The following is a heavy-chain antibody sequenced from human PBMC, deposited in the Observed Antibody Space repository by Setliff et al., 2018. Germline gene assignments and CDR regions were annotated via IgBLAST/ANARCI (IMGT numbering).Heavy chain of an antibody. Sequence: PSETLSLTCTVSGGSISSGSYYWSWIRQPAGKGLEWIGHIYTSGSTNYNPSLKSRVTISVDTSKNQFSLELSSVTAADTAVYYCARSLGSGSYYGSRPFHSDYWGQGIQVTVSS. V-gene: IGHV4-61*09. D-gene: IGHD3-10*01. CDR3: ARSLGSGSYYGSRPFHSDY. CDR1: GGSISSGSYY. J-gene: IGHJ4*02. CDR2: IYTSGST.